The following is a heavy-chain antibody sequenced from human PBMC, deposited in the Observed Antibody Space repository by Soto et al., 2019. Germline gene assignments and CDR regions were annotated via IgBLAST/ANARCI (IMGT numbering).Heavy chain of an antibody. Sequence: SETLSLTCTVSGASISNDYWSRIRQSAGKGLECIGYISYSGTINYNPSFRSRVSMSLDTSKNHFSLRLTSVAAADTAYYYCACVDGGTTHFDNWGLGNPVPVSS. CDR1: GASISNDY. V-gene: IGHV4-59*01. J-gene: IGHJ4*02. D-gene: IGHD3-16*01. CDR3: ACVDGGTTHFDN. CDR2: ISYSGTI.